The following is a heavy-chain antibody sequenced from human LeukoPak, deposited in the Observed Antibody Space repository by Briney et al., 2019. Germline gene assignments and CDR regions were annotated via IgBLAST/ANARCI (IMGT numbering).Heavy chain of an antibody. CDR1: GFTFSSYG. D-gene: IGHD1-1*01. J-gene: IGHJ3*02. CDR2: IRYDGRNK. V-gene: IGHV3-30*02. Sequence: PGGSLRLSCVASGFTFSSYGIHWVRQAPGKGLEWVAFIRYDGRNKKYGDSVKGRFTISRDNSKNTLYLQMNSLRAEDTAVYYCAVSGGTDGFDIWGQGTMVSVSS. CDR3: AVSGGTDGFDI.